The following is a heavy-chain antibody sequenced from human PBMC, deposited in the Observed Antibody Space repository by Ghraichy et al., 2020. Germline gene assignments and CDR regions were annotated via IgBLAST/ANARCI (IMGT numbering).Heavy chain of an antibody. CDR2: ISGYNDNA. CDR1: GYTFTSYD. CDR3: ARGGSSWLDY. J-gene: IGHJ4*02. D-gene: IGHD6-13*01. Sequence: SVKVSCKASGYTFTSYDISWVRQAPGQGLEWMGWISGYNDNANYVQKLQGRVTMTTDTSTSTAYMELRSLRSDDTAVYYCARGGSSWLDYWGQGTLVTVSS. V-gene: IGHV1-18*01.